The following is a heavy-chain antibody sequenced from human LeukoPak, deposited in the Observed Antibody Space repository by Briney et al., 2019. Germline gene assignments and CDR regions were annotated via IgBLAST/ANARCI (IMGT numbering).Heavy chain of an antibody. D-gene: IGHD1-26*01. CDR1: GGSVSSGAYY. CDR3: GRDGRVGATPPI. CDR2: VFHTGST. J-gene: IGHJ3*02. Sequence: PSETLSLTCTVSGGSVSSGAYYWSWIRQPPGKGLEWIGCVFHTGSTNYNPSLKSRVNISLDTSKNRFSLKLSSVTAADTAVYYCGRDGRVGATPPIWGQGTMVIVSS. V-gene: IGHV4-61*08.